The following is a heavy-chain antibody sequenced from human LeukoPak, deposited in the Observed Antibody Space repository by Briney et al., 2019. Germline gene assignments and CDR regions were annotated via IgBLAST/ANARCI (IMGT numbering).Heavy chain of an antibody. V-gene: IGHV1-2*04. CDR3: ARARGHSSTSCYECAFDI. CDR2: INPNSGGT. D-gene: IGHD2-2*01. Sequence: ASVKVSCKASGYTFTGYYMHWVRQAPGQGLEWMGWINPNSGGTNYAQKFQGWVTMTRDTSISTAYMELSRLRSDDTAVYYCARARGHSSTSCYECAFDIWGQGTMVTVSS. CDR1: GYTFTGYY. J-gene: IGHJ3*02.